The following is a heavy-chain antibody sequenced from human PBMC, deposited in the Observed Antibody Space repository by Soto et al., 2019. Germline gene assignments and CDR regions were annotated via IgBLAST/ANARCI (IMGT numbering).Heavy chain of an antibody. CDR3: ARDHKWDGMDV. J-gene: IGHJ6*02. V-gene: IGHV4-31*03. CDR1: GGSFSSDSFI. CDR2: IYYSGTT. D-gene: IGHD1-26*01. Sequence: QVQLEESGPGLVKPSQTLSLTCSVSGGSFSSDSFIWSWVRQFPGKGLEWIGYIYYSGTTYYSPSLRSRVIMSVDTSKNQFSLKLSSVTAADTAVYYCARDHKWDGMDVWGQGTTVTVSS.